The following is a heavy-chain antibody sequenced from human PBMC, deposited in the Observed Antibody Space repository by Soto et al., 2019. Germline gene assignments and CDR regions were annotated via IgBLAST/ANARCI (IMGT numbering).Heavy chain of an antibody. CDR1: GGSISSGDYY. V-gene: IGHV4-30-4*01. CDR2: IYYSGST. Sequence: SETLSLTCTVSGGSISSGDYYWSWIRQPPGKGLEWIGYIYYSGSTYYNPSLKSRVTISVDTSKNQFSLKLSSVTAADTAVYYCAYCSGGSCSTYYYFDYWGQGTLVTVSS. CDR3: AYCSGGSCSTYYYFDY. J-gene: IGHJ4*02. D-gene: IGHD2-15*01.